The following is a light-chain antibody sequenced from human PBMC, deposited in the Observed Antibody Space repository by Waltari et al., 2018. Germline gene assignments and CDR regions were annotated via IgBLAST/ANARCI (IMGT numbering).Light chain of an antibody. CDR3: QKYGTRPAT. CDR2: DAS. CDR1: QSVGRT. Sequence: ELVLTQSPASLSLSPGDRATLSCRASQSVGRTLAWYQQNPGQAPRLLIYDASSRATGIPDRFSGSGSGTDFSLTISRLEPEDFAVYYCQKYGTRPATFGQGTKVEVK. J-gene: IGKJ1*01. V-gene: IGKV3-20*01.